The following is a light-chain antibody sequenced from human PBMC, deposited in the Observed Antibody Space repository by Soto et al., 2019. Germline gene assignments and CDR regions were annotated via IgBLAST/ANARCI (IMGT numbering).Light chain of an antibody. J-gene: IGLJ1*01. Sequence: QSVLTQPRSVSGSPGQSVTISCTGTSSDVGGYNYVSWYQQHPGKAPKLMIYDVSKRPSGVPDRFSGSKSGNTASLTISGLQAEDEADYYCCSYTRKSNNYFFGSGTKVTV. CDR2: DVS. CDR1: SSDVGGYNY. CDR3: CSYTRKSNNYF. V-gene: IGLV2-11*01.